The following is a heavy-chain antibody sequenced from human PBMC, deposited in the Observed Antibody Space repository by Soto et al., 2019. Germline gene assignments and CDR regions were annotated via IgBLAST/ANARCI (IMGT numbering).Heavy chain of an antibody. CDR2: INAGNGNT. J-gene: IGHJ4*02. Sequence: ASVKVSCKASGYTFTSYAMHWVRQAPGQRLEWMGWINAGNGNTKYSQKFQGRVTITRDTSASTAYMELSSLRSEDTAVYYCARTTSIGYYFDYWGQGTLVTVSS. D-gene: IGHD4-17*01. CDR3: ARTTSIGYYFDY. V-gene: IGHV1-3*01. CDR1: GYTFTSYA.